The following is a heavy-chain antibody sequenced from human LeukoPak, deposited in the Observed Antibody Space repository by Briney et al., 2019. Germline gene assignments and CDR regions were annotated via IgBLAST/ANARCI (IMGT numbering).Heavy chain of an antibody. V-gene: IGHV3-30*18. CDR1: GLTFSSYA. CDR2: ISYDGSDQ. Sequence: GWALTLSCAASGLTFSSYAMHWVRQAPTKGGEWVAVISYDGSDQYYADSVKGRFTISRDNSKNTLHLQMNSLSAEDTALYYCAKDLGSGGYSRTSSRYFYYGMDLWGQGTTVTVSS. D-gene: IGHD2-21*01. J-gene: IGHJ6*02. CDR3: AKDLGSGGYSRTSSRYFYYGMDL.